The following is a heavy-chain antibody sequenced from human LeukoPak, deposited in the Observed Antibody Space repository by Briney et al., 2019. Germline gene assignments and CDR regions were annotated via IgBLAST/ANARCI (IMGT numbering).Heavy chain of an antibody. CDR1: GGSFSGYY. Sequence: SETLSLTCAVYGGSFSGYYWSWIRQPPGKGLEWIGEINHSGSTNSNPSLKSRVTISVDTSKNQFSLKLSSVTAADTAVYYCASQTTGIAAAGTSVYFQHWGQGTLVTVSS. CDR3: ASQTTGIAAAGTSVYFQH. D-gene: IGHD6-13*01. J-gene: IGHJ1*01. CDR2: INHSGST. V-gene: IGHV4-34*01.